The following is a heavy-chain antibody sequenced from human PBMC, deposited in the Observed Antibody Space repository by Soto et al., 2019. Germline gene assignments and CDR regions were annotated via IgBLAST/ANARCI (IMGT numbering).Heavy chain of an antibody. V-gene: IGHV3-49*03. CDR2: IRSKAYGGTT. Sequence: PGGSLRLSCTASGFTFGDYAMSWFRQAPGKGLEWVGFIRSKAYGGTTEYAASVKGRFTISRDDSKSIAYLQMNSLKTEDTAVYYCTRAPITDPFDYWGQGTLVTVSS. CDR1: GFTFGDYA. CDR3: TRAPITDPFDY. D-gene: IGHD3-10*01. J-gene: IGHJ4*02.